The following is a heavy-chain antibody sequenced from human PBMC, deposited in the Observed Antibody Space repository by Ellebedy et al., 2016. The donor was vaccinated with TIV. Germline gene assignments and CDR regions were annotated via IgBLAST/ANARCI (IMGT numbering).Heavy chain of an antibody. V-gene: IGHV2-70*11. Sequence: SGPTLVKPTETLTLTCTFSGFSLSTTGLCVSWIRQPPGRALEWLARTDWDGDIYYTTSLKTRLTISKDTSKNQVVLTMTDMDPVDTATYYCARGHRYFDYWGQGTPVTVSS. CDR2: TDWDGDI. CDR1: GFSLSTTGLC. J-gene: IGHJ4*02. CDR3: ARGHRYFDY.